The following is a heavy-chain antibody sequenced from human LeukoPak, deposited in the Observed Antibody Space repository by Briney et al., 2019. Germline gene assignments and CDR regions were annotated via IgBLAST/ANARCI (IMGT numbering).Heavy chain of an antibody. CDR1: GFTFSSYA. D-gene: IGHD7-27*01. V-gene: IGHV3-23*01. CDR2: ISGSGGST. CDR3: ANAGNWDQGYYYYGMDA. Sequence: GGSLRLSCAASGFTFSSYAMSWVRQAPGKGLEWVSAISGSGGSTYYADSVKGRFTISRDNSKNTLYLQMNSLRAEDTAVYYCANAGNWDQGYYYYGMDAWGQGTTVTVS. J-gene: IGHJ6*02.